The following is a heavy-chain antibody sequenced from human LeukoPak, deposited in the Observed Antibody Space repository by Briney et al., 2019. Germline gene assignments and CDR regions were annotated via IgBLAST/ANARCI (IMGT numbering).Heavy chain of an antibody. Sequence: AGGSLRLSCAASGFTFSSYAMSWVRQAPGKGLEWVSAISGSGGSTYYADSVKGRFTISRDNSKNALYLQMNSLRAEDTAVYYCAKIRRGGDPGDYWGQGTLVTVSS. V-gene: IGHV3-23*01. CDR1: GFTFSSYA. D-gene: IGHD2-21*02. CDR3: AKIRRGGDPGDY. CDR2: ISGSGGST. J-gene: IGHJ4*02.